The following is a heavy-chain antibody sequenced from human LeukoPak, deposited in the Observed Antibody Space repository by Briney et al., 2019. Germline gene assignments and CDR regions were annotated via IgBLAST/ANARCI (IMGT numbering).Heavy chain of an antibody. D-gene: IGHD4-23*01. CDR1: GGTFSSYA. CDR2: IILILGIA. Sequence: ASVKVSCKASGGTFSSYAISWVRQAPGQGLEWMGRIILILGIANYAQKFQGRVTITADKSTSTAYMELSSLRSEDTAVYYCARPLGGKYYYYGMDVWGQGTTVTVSS. CDR3: ARPLGGKYYYYGMDV. V-gene: IGHV1-69*04. J-gene: IGHJ6*02.